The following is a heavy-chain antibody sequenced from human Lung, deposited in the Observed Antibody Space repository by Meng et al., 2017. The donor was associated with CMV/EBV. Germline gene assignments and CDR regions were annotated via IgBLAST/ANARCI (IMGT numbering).Heavy chain of an antibody. CDR1: GFIFSSYG. J-gene: IGHJ4*02. D-gene: IGHD3-10*01. CDR3: AKGAGSGGSIHFDY. V-gene: IGHV3-33*06. Sequence: SXKISXAASGFIFSSYGMHWVRQAPGKGLEWVAVIWYDGSEKYYADSVKGRFIISRDNSRNMLYLQMSSLRAEDTAVYYCAKGAGSGGSIHFDYWGQGTLVTVSS. CDR2: IWYDGSEK.